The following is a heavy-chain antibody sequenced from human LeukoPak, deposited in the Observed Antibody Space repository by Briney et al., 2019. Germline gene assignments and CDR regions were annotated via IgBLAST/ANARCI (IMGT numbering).Heavy chain of an antibody. J-gene: IGHJ6*03. CDR1: GGSISSSSYY. V-gene: IGHV4-61*01. D-gene: IGHD3-16*01. Sequence: PSETLSLTCTVSGGSISSSSYYWSWTRQPPGKGLEYIGYIYYSGYTNYNPSLKSRVTISVDTSKNQFSLKLSSVTAADTAVYYCARETSQKGAHYMDVWGKGTTVTISS. CDR2: IYYSGYT. CDR3: ARETSQKGAHYMDV.